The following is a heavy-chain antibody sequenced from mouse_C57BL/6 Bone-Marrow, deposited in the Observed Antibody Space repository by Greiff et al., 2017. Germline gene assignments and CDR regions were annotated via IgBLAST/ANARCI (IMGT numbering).Heavy chain of an antibody. D-gene: IGHD1-1*01. CDR1: GYTFTSYW. CDR2: IHPNSGST. Sequence: QVQLQQPGAELVKPGASVKLSCKASGYTFTSYWMHWVKQRPGQGLEWIGMIHPNSGSTNYNEKFKSKATLTVDKSSSTAYMQHSSLTSEDSAVYYCARENYYGRGVYYFDYWGQGTTLTVSA. CDR3: ARENYYGRGVYYFDY. V-gene: IGHV1-64*01. J-gene: IGHJ2*01.